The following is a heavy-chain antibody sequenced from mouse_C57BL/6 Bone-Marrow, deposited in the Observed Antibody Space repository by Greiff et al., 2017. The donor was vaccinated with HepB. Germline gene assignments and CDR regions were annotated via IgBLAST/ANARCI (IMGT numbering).Heavy chain of an antibody. CDR3: ARGGWLPHWYFDV. Sequence: ESGPGLVKPSQSLSLTCSVTGYSITSGYYWNWIRQFPGNKLEWMGYISYDGSNNYNPSLKNRISITRDTSKNQFFLKLNSVTTEDTATYYCARGGWLPHWYFDVWGTGTTVTVSS. V-gene: IGHV3-6*01. CDR2: ISYDGSN. CDR1: GYSITSGYY. J-gene: IGHJ1*03. D-gene: IGHD2-3*01.